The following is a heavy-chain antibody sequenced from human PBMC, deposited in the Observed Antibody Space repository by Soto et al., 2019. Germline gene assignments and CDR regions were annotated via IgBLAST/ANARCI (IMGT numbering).Heavy chain of an antibody. Sequence: QITLKESGPTLVRPPQTLTLTCTVSGFSLTSGVGVGWIRQPPGKALEWLALIYWDDDKRYSPSLKNRLTITKDNSKNQVVLTMTNVGPVDTATYFCAHIDPEIVTVGGHGGFDYWGQGTLVTV. CDR2: IYWDDDK. CDR1: GFSLTSGVG. CDR3: AHIDPEIVTVGGHGGFDY. D-gene: IGHD5-12*01. J-gene: IGHJ4*02. V-gene: IGHV2-5*02.